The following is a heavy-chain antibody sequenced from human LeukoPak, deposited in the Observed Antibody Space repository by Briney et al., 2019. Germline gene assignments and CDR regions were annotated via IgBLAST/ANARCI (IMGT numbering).Heavy chain of an antibody. J-gene: IGHJ4*02. D-gene: IGHD5-18*01. CDR2: ISYDGSNK. CDR3: AKDHQGYSYGEFDY. CDR1: GFTFSSYG. Sequence: GRSLRLSCAASGFTFSSYGMHWVRQAPGKGLEWVAVISYDGSNKYYADSVKGRFTISRDNSKNTLYLQMNSLRAEDTAVYYCAKDHQGYSYGEFDYWGQGTLVTVSS. V-gene: IGHV3-30*18.